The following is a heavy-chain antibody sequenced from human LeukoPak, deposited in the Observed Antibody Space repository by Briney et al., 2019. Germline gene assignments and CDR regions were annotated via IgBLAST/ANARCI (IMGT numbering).Heavy chain of an antibody. D-gene: IGHD6-19*01. CDR3: ATSTVAGFDY. Sequence: KPGASLQICCEGAGSIFTSYWIGGVRPRRGKGLEWMVIIYPGDSDTRYSPSFQGQVTISADKSISTSYLQWSSLKASDTAMYYCATSTVAGFDYWGQGTLVTVSS. CDR2: IYPGDSDT. CDR1: GSIFTSYW. V-gene: IGHV5-51*01. J-gene: IGHJ4*02.